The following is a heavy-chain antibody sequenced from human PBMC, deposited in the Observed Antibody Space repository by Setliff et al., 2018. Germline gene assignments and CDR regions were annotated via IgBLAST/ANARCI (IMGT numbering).Heavy chain of an antibody. D-gene: IGHD3-10*01. Sequence: GASVKVSCKASGYTFTSHYMHWVRQAPGLGLEWMGTINPSSGRTSYAQKFQGRVTITTDESTSTAYMELSSLRSEDTAVYYCARDFGSGSYFNYYYYGMDVWGQGTTVTVSS. J-gene: IGHJ6*02. CDR2: INPSSGRT. CDR1: GYTFTSHY. CDR3: ARDFGSGSYFNYYYYGMDV. V-gene: IGHV1-46*01.